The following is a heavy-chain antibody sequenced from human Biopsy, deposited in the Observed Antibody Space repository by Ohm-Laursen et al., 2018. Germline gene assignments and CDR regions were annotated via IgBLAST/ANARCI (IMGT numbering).Heavy chain of an antibody. J-gene: IGHJ3*02. V-gene: IGHV4-4*07. D-gene: IGHD3-22*01. CDR3: ARWTPEYDSSRYYLDAFDI. CDR1: GGSLSSYY. Sequence: SDTLSLTCTVSGGSLSSYYWSWIRKPAGKGLEWIGRIYSSGSTNYNPSLKSRVTLSMETSKRQFSLKLSFVTAADTAVYYCARWTPEYDSSRYYLDAFDIWGQGTKVTVSS. CDR2: IYSSGST.